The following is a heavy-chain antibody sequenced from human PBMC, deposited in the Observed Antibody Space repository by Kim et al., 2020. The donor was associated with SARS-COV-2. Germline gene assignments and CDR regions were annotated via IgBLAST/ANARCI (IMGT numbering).Heavy chain of an antibody. V-gene: IGHV3-30*18. D-gene: IGHD3-10*01. Sequence: GGSLRLSCAASGFTFSSYGMHWVRQAPGKGLEWVAVISYDGSNKYYADSVKGRFTISRDNSKNTLYLQMNSLRAEDTAVYYCAKDRGSGSWTLDYWGQGTLVTVSS. J-gene: IGHJ4*02. CDR2: ISYDGSNK. CDR1: GFTFSSYG. CDR3: AKDRGSGSWTLDY.